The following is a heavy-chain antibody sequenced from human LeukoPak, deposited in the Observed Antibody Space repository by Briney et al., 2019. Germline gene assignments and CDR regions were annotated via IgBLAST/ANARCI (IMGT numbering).Heavy chain of an antibody. V-gene: IGHV3-30*04. CDR1: GFTFSSYA. CDR2: ISYDGSNK. D-gene: IGHD4-17*01. CDR3: ARQDYGDSPFDY. J-gene: IGHJ4*02. Sequence: PGRSLRLSCAASGFTFSSYAMHWVRQSPGKGLEWVAVISYDGSNKYYADSVKGRFTISRDNSKNTLYLQMNSLRAEDTAVYYCARQDYGDSPFDYWGQGTLVTVSS.